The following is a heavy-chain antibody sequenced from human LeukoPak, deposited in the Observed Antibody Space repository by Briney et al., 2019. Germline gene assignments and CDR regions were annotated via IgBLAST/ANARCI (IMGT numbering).Heavy chain of an antibody. CDR3: ARHVYGDYEIFDY. CDR2: IYHSGST. D-gene: IGHD4-17*01. V-gene: IGHV4-38-2*01. J-gene: IGHJ4*02. Sequence: SETLSLTCAVSGYSISSGYYWGWIRQPPGKGLEWIGSIYHSGSTYYNPSLKSRVTISVDTSKNQFSLKLSSVTAADTAVYYCARHVYGDYEIFDYWGQGTLVTVSS. CDR1: GYSISSGYY.